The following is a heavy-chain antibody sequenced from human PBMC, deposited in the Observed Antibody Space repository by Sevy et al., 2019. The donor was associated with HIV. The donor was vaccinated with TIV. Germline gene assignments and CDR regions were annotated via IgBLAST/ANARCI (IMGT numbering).Heavy chain of an antibody. V-gene: IGHV3-7*01. D-gene: IGHD3-3*01. Sequence: GGSLRLSCAASGFTFSTYWMSWVRQAPGKGLEWVASIKQDGSEKFYVDSVKGRFTISRDNAKNSLSLQMNSLRAEDTAVFYCARDPHCIFGVCSATFDDWGQGILVTVSS. CDR1: GFTFSTYW. J-gene: IGHJ4*02. CDR3: ARDPHCIFGVCSATFDD. CDR2: IKQDGSEK.